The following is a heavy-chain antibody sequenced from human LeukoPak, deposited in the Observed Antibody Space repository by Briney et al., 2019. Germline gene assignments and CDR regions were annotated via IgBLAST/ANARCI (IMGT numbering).Heavy chain of an antibody. V-gene: IGHV3-7*01. J-gene: IGHJ5*02. CDR2: IHESGSYQ. CDR1: GFTFNNYW. CDR3: ARDIRGGASFLDQ. Sequence: GGSLRLSCAASGFTFNNYWMTWARHAPGKGLEWVAHIHESGSYQNYVDSVRARFTVSRDNTKRVLYLQMDSLRAEDTAVYYCARDIRGGASFLDQWGQGTLVTVSS. D-gene: IGHD5-18*01.